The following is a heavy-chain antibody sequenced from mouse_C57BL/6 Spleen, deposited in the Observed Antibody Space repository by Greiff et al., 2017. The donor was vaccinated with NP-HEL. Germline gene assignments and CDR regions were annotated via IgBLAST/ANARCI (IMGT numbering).Heavy chain of an antibody. V-gene: IGHV5-17*01. CDR3: ARGPYDYDGVAY. J-gene: IGHJ3*01. Sequence: EVKLQESGGGLVKPGGSLKLSCAASGFTFSDYGMHWVRQAPEKGLEWVAYISSGSSTIYYADTVKGRFTISRDNAKNTLFLQMTSLRSEDTAMYYCARGPYDYDGVAYWGQGTLVTVSA. CDR2: ISSGSSTI. CDR1: GFTFSDYG. D-gene: IGHD2-4*01.